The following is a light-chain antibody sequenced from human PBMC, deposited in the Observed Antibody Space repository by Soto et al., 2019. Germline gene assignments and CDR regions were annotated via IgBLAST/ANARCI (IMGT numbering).Light chain of an antibody. CDR1: QSLLHSNGYYY. J-gene: IGKJ2*01. V-gene: IGKV2-28*01. Sequence: DIVMTQSPLSLPVTPGEPASISCRSSQSLLHSNGYYYLDWYLQKPGQSPQLLIYLGSNRASGVPDRFSGSGSGTDFTLKSSRVEAEDVGVYYCMQALQTPTFGQGTKLEIK. CDR2: LGS. CDR3: MQALQTPT.